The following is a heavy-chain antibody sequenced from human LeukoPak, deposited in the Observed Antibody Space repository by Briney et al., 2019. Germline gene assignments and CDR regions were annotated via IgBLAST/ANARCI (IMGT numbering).Heavy chain of an antibody. CDR2: IRYDGSNK. CDR1: GFTFSSYG. Sequence: GGSLRLSCAASGFTFSSYGMHWVRQAPGKGLEWVAFIRYDGSNKYYADSVKGRFTISRDNSKNTLFLQMNGLRAEDTAVYYCAKDRLSGDAFDIWGQGTMVTVSS. D-gene: IGHD3-3*01. J-gene: IGHJ3*02. CDR3: AKDRLSGDAFDI. V-gene: IGHV3-30*02.